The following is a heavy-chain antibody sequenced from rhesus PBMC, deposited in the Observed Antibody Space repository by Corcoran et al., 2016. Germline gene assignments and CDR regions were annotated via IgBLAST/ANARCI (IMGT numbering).Heavy chain of an antibody. Sequence: QLQLQESGPGLVKPSETLSLTCAVSGYSISSGYGWSWIRQPPGKRLEWIGYISSSGSTSYNPSLKSRVTISRDTSKNQFSLKLSAVTAADTAVYYCAIHVDTATVHWGQGVLVTVSS. J-gene: IGHJ4*01. CDR2: ISSSGST. CDR1: GYSISSGYG. V-gene: IGHV4-122*02. CDR3: AIHVDTATVH. D-gene: IGHD5-12*01.